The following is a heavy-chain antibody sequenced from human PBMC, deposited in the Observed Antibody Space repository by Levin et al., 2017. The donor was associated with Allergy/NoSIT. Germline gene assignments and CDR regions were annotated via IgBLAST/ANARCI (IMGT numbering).Heavy chain of an antibody. D-gene: IGHD6-19*01. Sequence: GESLKISCAASGFTFSSYGMHWVRQAPGKGLEWVAVISYDGSNKYYADSVKGRFTISRDNSKNTLYLQMNSLRAEDTAVYYCAKDLIAVEVSGMDVWGQGTTVTVSS. J-gene: IGHJ6*02. CDR3: AKDLIAVEVSGMDV. CDR2: ISYDGSNK. CDR1: GFTFSSYG. V-gene: IGHV3-30*18.